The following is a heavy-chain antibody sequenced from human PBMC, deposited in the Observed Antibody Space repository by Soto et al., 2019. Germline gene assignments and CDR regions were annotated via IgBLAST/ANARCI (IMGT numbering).Heavy chain of an antibody. J-gene: IGHJ6*02. D-gene: IGHD3-10*01. CDR3: ARDRSYYGSGSPQMDV. CDR1: GGTFSSYA. Sequence: QVQLVQSGAEVKKPGSSVKVSCKASGGTFSSYAISWVRQAPGQGLEWMGGIIPIVGTAIYAQKFQGRVTTTADESTSTAYMELSSLRSENTAVYYCARDRSYYGSGSPQMDVWGQGTTVTVSS. V-gene: IGHV1-69*12. CDR2: IIPIVGTA.